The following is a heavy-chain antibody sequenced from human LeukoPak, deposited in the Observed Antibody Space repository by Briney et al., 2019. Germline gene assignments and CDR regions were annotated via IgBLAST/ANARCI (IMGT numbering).Heavy chain of an antibody. CDR3: ARGPAVYCSSTSCPEKAFPTDY. CDR1: GYTFTDYY. CDR2: INPSGGST. Sequence: ASVKVSCKASGYTFTDYYMHWVRQAPGQGLEWMGIINPSGGSTSYAQKFQGRVTMTRDTSTGTVYMELSSLRSEDTAVYYCARGPAVYCSSTSCPEKAFPTDYWGQGTLVTVSS. D-gene: IGHD2-2*01. J-gene: IGHJ4*02. V-gene: IGHV1-46*01.